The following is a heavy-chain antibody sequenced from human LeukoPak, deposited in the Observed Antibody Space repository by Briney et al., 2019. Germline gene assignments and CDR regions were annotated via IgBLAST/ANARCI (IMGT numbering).Heavy chain of an antibody. D-gene: IGHD3-3*01. V-gene: IGHV4-39*07. CDR2: IYYSGST. Sequence: SETLSLTCTVSGGSISSSSYYWGWIRQPPGKGLEWIGSIYYSGSTYYNPSLKSRVTISVDTSKNQFSLKLSSVTAADTAVYYFARDVSYDFWKGVFDYWGQGTLVTVSS. CDR3: ARDVSYDFWKGVFDY. J-gene: IGHJ4*02. CDR1: GGSISSSSYY.